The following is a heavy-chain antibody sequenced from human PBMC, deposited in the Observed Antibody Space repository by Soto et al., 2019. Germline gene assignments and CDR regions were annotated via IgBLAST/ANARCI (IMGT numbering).Heavy chain of an antibody. CDR1: GVSITTTGYS. J-gene: IGHJ4*02. Sequence: QLQLQESGSRLVKPSQTLSLTCAVSGVSITTTGYSWSWIRQPPGKGLEWIGYIYHTGRTYYNSSVKARDTISLDRTQNQISLSLSSVTAADTAVYYFAERFGEARGLDSWGQGTLVTVSS. CDR3: AERFGEARGLDS. CDR2: IYHTGRT. D-gene: IGHD3-10*01. V-gene: IGHV4-30-2*01.